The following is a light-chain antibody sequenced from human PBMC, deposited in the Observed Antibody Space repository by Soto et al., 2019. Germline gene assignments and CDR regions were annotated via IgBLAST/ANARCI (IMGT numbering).Light chain of an antibody. J-gene: IGKJ1*01. V-gene: IGKV3-11*01. CDR1: QSVSSY. Sequence: EIVLTQSPATLSLSPGERATLSCRASQSVSSYLAWYQQKPGQAPRLLIYDASNRATGIPARFSGSGSGTDFTLPISSLAPEDFAVYYCQQRSTFGQGTKVEIK. CDR2: DAS. CDR3: QQRST.